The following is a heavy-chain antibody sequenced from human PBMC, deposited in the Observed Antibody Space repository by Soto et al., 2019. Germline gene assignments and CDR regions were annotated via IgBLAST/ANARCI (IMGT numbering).Heavy chain of an antibody. V-gene: IGHV3-30*03. J-gene: IGHJ4*02. D-gene: IGHD3-10*01. CDR3: ARAYGSGKSPLL. Sequence: GGSLRLSCAASGFTFSSYGMHWVRQAPGKGLEWVAVISYDGSNKYYADSVRGRFTISRDNSKNTLYLQMNSLRAEDTAVYYCARAYGSGKSPLLWGQGTLVTVSS. CDR2: ISYDGSNK. CDR1: GFTFSSYG.